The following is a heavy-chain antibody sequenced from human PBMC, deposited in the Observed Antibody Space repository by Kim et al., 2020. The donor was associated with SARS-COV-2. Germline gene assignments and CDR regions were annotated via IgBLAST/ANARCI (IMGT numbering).Heavy chain of an antibody. CDR1: GDSVSSNSAA. V-gene: IGHV6-1*01. J-gene: IGHJ5*02. D-gene: IGHD3-10*01. CDR2: TYYRSKWYN. Sequence: SQTLSLTCAISGDSVSSNSAAWNWIRQSPSRGLEWLGRTYYRSKWYNDYAVSVKSRITINPDTYKNQFSLQLNSVTPEDTAVYYCARALLLWFGESESWFDARGQGTLVTVSS. CDR3: ARALLLWFGESESWFDA.